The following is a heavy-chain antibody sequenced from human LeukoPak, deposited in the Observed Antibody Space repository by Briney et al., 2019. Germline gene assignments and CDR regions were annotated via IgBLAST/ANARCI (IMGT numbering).Heavy chain of an antibody. D-gene: IGHD4/OR15-4a*01. CDR3: ARPLLWWPQVGYFDY. J-gene: IGHJ4*02. V-gene: IGHV1-2*02. Sequence: ASVKVSCKASEYTFTGYYMHWVRQAPGQGLEWMGWINPNSGGTNYAQKFQGRVTMTRDTSISTAYMELSRLRSDDTAVYYCARPLLWWPQVGYFDYWGQGTLVTVSS. CDR2: INPNSGGT. CDR1: EYTFTGYY.